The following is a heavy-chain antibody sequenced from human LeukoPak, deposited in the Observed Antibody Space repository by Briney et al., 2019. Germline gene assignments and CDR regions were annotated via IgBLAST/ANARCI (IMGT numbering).Heavy chain of an antibody. CDR1: GYTFPGYY. J-gene: IGHJ4*02. D-gene: IGHD3-10*01. V-gene: IGHV1-2*06. CDR3: ARGGYYYGSGSPPHFDY. CDR2: INPNSGGT. Sequence: ASVKVSCKASGYTFPGYYMHWVRQAPGQGLEWMGRINPNSGGTNYAQKLQGRVTMTRDTSISTAYMELSRLRSDDTAVYYCARGGYYYGSGSPPHFDYWGQGTLVTVSS.